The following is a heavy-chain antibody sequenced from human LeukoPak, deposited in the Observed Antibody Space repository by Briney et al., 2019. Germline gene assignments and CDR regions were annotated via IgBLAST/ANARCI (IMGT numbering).Heavy chain of an antibody. Sequence: PGGSLRLSCAASGFTFSTYSMNWVRQAPGKGLEWVSSISSRSSYIDYADSLKGRFTISRDNAKNSLYLQMNSLRAEDTAVYYCARGKEPVAGSLSHFDYWGQGTLVTVSS. J-gene: IGHJ4*02. CDR3: ARGKEPVAGSLSHFDY. CDR2: ISSRSSYI. CDR1: GFTFSTYS. D-gene: IGHD6-19*01. V-gene: IGHV3-21*01.